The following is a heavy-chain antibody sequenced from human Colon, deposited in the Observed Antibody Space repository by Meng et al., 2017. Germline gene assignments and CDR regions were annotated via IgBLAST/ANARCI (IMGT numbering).Heavy chain of an antibody. Sequence: QVQLQQSGPGPVKPSQTLSLTLAISGDSVSSNRALWHWVRQSPSRGLEWLGQTYYRSEWQNHYGVSVKSRITITADTSRNQFSLNLNSATPEDTAVYYCTTWYGEYWGQGTLVTVSS. D-gene: IGHD3-10*01. J-gene: IGHJ4*02. CDR1: GDSVSSNRAL. CDR2: TYYRSEWQN. CDR3: TTWYGEY. V-gene: IGHV6-1*01.